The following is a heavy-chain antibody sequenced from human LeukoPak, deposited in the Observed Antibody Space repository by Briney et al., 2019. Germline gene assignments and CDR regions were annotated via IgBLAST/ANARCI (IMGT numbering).Heavy chain of an antibody. CDR1: GFTVNNNY. Sequence: GGSLRLSCAASGFTVNNNYMTWVRQAPGKGLAWVSVIDSDGNTYYPDSVMGRFSISRDNSKNMVFLQMNSLRAEDTAVYYCARGLHDLWRGHMGYWGQGTLVTVSS. D-gene: IGHD3-3*01. V-gene: IGHV3-53*01. CDR2: IDSDGNT. J-gene: IGHJ4*02. CDR3: ARGLHDLWRGHMGY.